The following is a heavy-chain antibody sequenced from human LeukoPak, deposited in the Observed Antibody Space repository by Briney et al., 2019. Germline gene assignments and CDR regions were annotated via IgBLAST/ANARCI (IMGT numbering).Heavy chain of an antibody. CDR1: GFTFSSYW. J-gene: IGHJ4*02. CDR3: ASDFTGRDDY. D-gene: IGHD2-8*02. V-gene: IGHV3-74*01. CDR2: MNTDGTRI. Sequence: GGSLRLSCAASGFTFSSYWMHWVRQAPGKGLVWVSRMNTDGTRIDYADSVKGRFTISRDNAKDTLYLQMNSLGVEDTAVYFCASDFTGRDDYWGQGTLVSVSS.